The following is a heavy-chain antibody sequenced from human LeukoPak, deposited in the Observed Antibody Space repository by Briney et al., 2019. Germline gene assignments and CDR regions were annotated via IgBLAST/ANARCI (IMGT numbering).Heavy chain of an antibody. CDR3: ARERTNWFDP. CDR2: IYYSGST. CDR1: GDSIATGGNY. V-gene: IGHV4-61*08. J-gene: IGHJ5*02. Sequence: SETLSLTCTVSGDSIATGGNYWSWIRQPPGKGLEWIGYIYYSGSTNYNPSLKSRVTISVDTSKNQFSLKLSSVTAADTAVYYCARERTNWFDPWGQGTLVTVSS.